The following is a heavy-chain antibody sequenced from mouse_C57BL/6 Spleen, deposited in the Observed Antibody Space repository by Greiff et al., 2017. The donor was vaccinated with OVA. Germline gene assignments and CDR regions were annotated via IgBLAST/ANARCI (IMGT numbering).Heavy chain of an antibody. CDR3: ARFHYYGSSPYAMDY. CDR1: GYTFTSYW. CDR2: IYPGSGST. J-gene: IGHJ4*01. V-gene: IGHV1-55*01. Sequence: QVQLQQPGAELVKPGASVKMSCKASGYTFTSYWITWVKQRPGQGLAWIGDIYPGSGSTNYNEKFKRKATLTVDTSSSTAYMQLSSLTSEDSAVYYCARFHYYGSSPYAMDYWGQGTSVTVSS. D-gene: IGHD1-1*01.